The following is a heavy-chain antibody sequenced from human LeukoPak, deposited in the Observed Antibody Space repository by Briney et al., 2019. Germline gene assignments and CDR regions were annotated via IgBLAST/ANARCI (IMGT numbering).Heavy chain of an antibody. V-gene: IGHV4-4*07. CDR3: ARDEKAGDTSGYAPRFDY. J-gene: IGHJ4*02. Sequence: SETLSLTCTVSGXSISSYYGSWIRQPAGKGLEWIGRVYTSGSTNYNPSLKSRVTMSVDTSNNQFSLNLSSVTAADTAVYYCARDEKAGDTSGYAPRFDYWGQGALVTVSS. CDR2: VYTSGST. D-gene: IGHD3-22*01. CDR1: GXSISSYY.